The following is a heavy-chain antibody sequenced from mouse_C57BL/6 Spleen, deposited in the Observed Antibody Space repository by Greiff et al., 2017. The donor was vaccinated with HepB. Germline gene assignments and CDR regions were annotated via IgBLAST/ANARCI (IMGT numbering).Heavy chain of an antibody. V-gene: IGHV1-76*01. J-gene: IGHJ4*01. CDR3: ARLVATRDAMDY. CDR2: IYPGSGNT. CDR1: GYTFTDYY. D-gene: IGHD1-1*01. Sequence: VQLQQSGAELVRPGASVKLSCKASGYTFTDYYINWVKQRPGQGLEWIARIYPGSGNTYYNEKFKGKATLTAEKSSSTAYMQLSSLTSEDSAVYFCARLVATRDAMDYWGQGTSVTVSS.